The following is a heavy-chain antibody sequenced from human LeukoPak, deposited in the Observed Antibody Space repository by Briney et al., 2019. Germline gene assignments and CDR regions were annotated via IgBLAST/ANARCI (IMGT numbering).Heavy chain of an antibody. CDR3: ARLVAAAGNNRPDWFDP. Sequence: PSETLSLTCAVYGGSFSGYYWSWIRQPPGKGLEWIGEINHSGSTNYNPSLKSRVTISVDTSKNQFSLKLSSVTAADTAVYYCARLVAAAGNNRPDWFDPWGQGTLVTVSS. CDR2: INHSGST. CDR1: GGSFSGYY. J-gene: IGHJ5*02. D-gene: IGHD6-13*01. V-gene: IGHV4-34*01.